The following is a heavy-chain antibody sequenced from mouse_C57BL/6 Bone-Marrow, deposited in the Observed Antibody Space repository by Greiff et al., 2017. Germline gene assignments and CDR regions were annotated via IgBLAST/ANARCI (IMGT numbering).Heavy chain of an antibody. V-gene: IGHV1-20*01. J-gene: IGHJ1*03. CDR3: ARKDYGSSEWYFDV. CDR2: INPYNGDT. CDR1: GYSFTGYF. D-gene: IGHD1-1*01. Sequence: EVQRVESGPELVKPGDSVKISCKASGYSFTGYFMNWVMQSHGKSLEWIGRINPYNGDTFYNQKFKGKATLTVDKSSSTAHMELRSLTSEDSAVYYCARKDYGSSEWYFDVWGTGTTVTVSS.